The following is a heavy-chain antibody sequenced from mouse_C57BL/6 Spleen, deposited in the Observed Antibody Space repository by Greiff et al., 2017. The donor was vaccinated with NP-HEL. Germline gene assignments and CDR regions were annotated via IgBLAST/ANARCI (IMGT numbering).Heavy chain of an antibody. V-gene: IGHV2-3*01. D-gene: IGHD1-1*01. CDR3: AKNYGSRRGAMDY. J-gene: IGHJ4*01. CDR2: IWGGGST. CDR1: GFSLTSYG. Sequence: VMLVESGPGLVAPSQSLSITCTVSGFSLTSYGVSWVRQPPGKGLEWLGVIWGGGSTNYHSALISRLSISKDNSNSQVFVYMNSLRTNDTATDDCAKNYGSRRGAMDYWGQGTSVTVSA.